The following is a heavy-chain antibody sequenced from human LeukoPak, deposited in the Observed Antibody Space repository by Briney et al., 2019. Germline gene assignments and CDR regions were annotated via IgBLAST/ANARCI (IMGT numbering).Heavy chain of an antibody. CDR2: IKSKTDGGTT. CDR1: GGSISSYY. V-gene: IGHV3-15*01. J-gene: IGHJ4*02. CDR3: TTTFLLLWFGESDFDY. Sequence: ETLSLTCTVSGGSISSYYWSWVRQAPGKGLEWVGRIKSKTDGGTTDYAAPVKGRFTISRDDSKNTLYLQMNSLKTEDTAVYYCTTTFLLLWFGESDFDYWGQGTLVTVSS. D-gene: IGHD3-10*01.